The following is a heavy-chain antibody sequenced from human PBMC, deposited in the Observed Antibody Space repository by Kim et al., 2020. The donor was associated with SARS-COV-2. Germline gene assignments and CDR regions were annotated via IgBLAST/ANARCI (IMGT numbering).Heavy chain of an antibody. J-gene: IGHJ4*02. Sequence: GGSLRLSCAASGFTFDDYAMHWVRQAPGKGLEWVSGISWNSGSIGYADSVKGRFTISRDNAKNSLYLQMNSLRAEDTALYYCAKDALYSSGWCDYWGQGTLVTVSS. D-gene: IGHD6-19*01. CDR2: ISWNSGSI. CDR1: GFTFDDYA. CDR3: AKDALYSSGWCDY. V-gene: IGHV3-9*01.